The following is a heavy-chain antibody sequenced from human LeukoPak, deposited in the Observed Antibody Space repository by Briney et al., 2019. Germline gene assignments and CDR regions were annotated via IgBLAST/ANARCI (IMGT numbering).Heavy chain of an antibody. V-gene: IGHV3-74*01. Sequence: GGSLRLSCAASGFTFSSYLMHWVRQAPGKGLVWVSRINSDGSSTSYADSVKGRFTISRDNAKNTLYLQMNSLRAEDTAVYYWARDADVDTLDFLGQGTLVTVSS. CDR1: GFTFSSYL. CDR3: ARDADVDTLDF. CDR2: INSDGSST. J-gene: IGHJ4*02. D-gene: IGHD2/OR15-2a*01.